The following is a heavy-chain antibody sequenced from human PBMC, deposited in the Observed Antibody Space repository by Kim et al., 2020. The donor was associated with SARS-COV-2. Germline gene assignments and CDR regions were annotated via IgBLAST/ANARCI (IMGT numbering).Heavy chain of an antibody. CDR1: GFTFSSYW. Sequence: GGSLRLSCAASGFTFSSYWMSWVRQAPGKGLEWVANIKQDGSEKYYVDSVKGRFTISRDNAKNSLYLQMNSLRAEDTAVYYCARDLGETWNYYYYGMDVWGQGTTVTVSS. CDR2: IKQDGSEK. J-gene: IGHJ6*02. V-gene: IGHV3-7*03. CDR3: ARDLGETWNYYYYGMDV. D-gene: IGHD3-10*01.